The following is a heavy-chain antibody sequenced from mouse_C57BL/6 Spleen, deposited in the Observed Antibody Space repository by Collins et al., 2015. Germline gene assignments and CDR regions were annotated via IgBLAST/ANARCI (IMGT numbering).Heavy chain of an antibody. CDR3: ARPGYGSTFAY. Sequence: VQLQQSGPELVKPGAPVKISCKASGYTITDYYMNWVKQSHGKSLEWIGDINPNNGISNYNQKFKGKATLTVDKSSSTAYMELRSLTSEDSAVYYCARPGYGSTFAYWGQGTLVTVSA. D-gene: IGHD1-1*01. V-gene: IGHV1-26*01. CDR2: INPNNGIS. J-gene: IGHJ3*01. CDR1: GYTITDYY.